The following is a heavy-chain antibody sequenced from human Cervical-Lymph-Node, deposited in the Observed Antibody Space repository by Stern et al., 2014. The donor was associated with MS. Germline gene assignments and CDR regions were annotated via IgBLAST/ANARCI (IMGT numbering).Heavy chain of an antibody. CDR2: IHTSGTT. Sequence: VQLEESGPGLVKPSETLSLTCNVSGGSISHFYWHWIRQPAGKGLQWIGRIHTSGTTDYNPSLNSRVTMSIDTSKNQFSLKVTSVTAADTAIYYCAREIIVSRGSWFDPWGQGTLVTVSS. J-gene: IGHJ5*02. V-gene: IGHV4-4*07. CDR3: AREIIVSRGSWFDP. CDR1: GGSISHFY. D-gene: IGHD5/OR15-5a*01.